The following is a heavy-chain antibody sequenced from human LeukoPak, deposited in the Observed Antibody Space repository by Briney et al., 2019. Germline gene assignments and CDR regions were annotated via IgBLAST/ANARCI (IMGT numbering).Heavy chain of an antibody. CDR2: ISSSSSFI. J-gene: IGHJ4*02. D-gene: IGHD5-12*01. Sequence: GGSLRPSCAASGFTFSSYSMNWVRQAPGKGLEWVSSISSSSSFIYYADSLKGRSTFSRDNATNSLYLQRNSWRAETTPLNNFAREVRDGYNFDYWGEETLVTVFS. CDR1: GFTFSSYS. CDR3: AREVRDGYNFDY. V-gene: IGHV3-21*01.